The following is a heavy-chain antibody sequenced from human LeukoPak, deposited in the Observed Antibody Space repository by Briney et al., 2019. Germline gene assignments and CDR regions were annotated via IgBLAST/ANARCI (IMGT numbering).Heavy chain of an antibody. V-gene: IGHV3-53*01. J-gene: IGHJ4*02. Sequence: GRSLRLSCAASGFTFSSYGMHWVRQAPGKGLEWVSVIYSGGRTYYADSVKGRFTISRDNSKNTLYLQMNSLRAEDTAVYYCARLFQYYYDKSGHFDYWGQGTLVTVSS. CDR1: GFTFSSYG. CDR3: ARLFQYYYDKSGHFDY. CDR2: IYSGGRT. D-gene: IGHD3-22*01.